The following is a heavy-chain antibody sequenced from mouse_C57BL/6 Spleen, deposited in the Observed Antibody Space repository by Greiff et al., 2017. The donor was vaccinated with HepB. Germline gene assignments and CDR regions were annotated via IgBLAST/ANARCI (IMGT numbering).Heavy chain of an antibody. Sequence: VQLQQPGAELVMPGASVKLSCKASGYTFTSYWMHWVKQRPGQGLEWIGEIDPSDSYTNYNQKFKGKSTLTVDQSSSTTYMQLNSLTSEDSAVYYCARSPYDYDVNYFDYWGQGTTLTVSS. D-gene: IGHD2-4*01. CDR2: IDPSDSYT. J-gene: IGHJ2*01. CDR3: ARSPYDYDVNYFDY. CDR1: GYTFTSYW. V-gene: IGHV1-69*01.